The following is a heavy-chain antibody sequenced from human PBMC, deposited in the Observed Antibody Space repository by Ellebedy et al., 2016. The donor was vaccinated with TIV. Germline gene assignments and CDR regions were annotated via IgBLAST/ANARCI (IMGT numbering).Heavy chain of an antibody. CDR3: ARHAYGGVFFDY. J-gene: IGHJ4*02. V-gene: IGHV3-7*03. CDR2: IKEDGSAR. Sequence: PGGSLRLSCAVSGFSLSSCWVSWVRQAPGKGLEWVANIKEDGSARYYVDSVKGRFTISRDNAKNSLYLQMDSLRAEDPAVYYCARHAYGGVFFDYWGQGTPVTVSS. D-gene: IGHD3-16*01. CDR1: GFSLSSCW.